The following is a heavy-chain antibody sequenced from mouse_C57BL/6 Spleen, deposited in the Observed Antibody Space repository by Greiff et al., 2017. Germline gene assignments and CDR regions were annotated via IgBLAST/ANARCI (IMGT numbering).Heavy chain of an antibody. D-gene: IGHD1-1*01. J-gene: IGHJ4*01. Sequence: VQLQQSGAELVRPGTSVKVSCKASGYAFTNYLIEWVKQRPGQGLEWIGVINPGSGGTNYNERFKGKATLTADKSSRTAYMQLSSLTSEDSAVYFSAIRGAYAMGYWVQVTSVTVSS. CDR3: AIRGAYAMGY. CDR1: GYAFTNYL. CDR2: INPGSGGT. V-gene: IGHV1-54*01.